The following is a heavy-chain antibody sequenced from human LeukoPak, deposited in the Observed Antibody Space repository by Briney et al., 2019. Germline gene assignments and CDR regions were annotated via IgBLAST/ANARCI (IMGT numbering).Heavy chain of an antibody. V-gene: IGHV1-8*01. J-gene: IGHJ5*02. D-gene: IGHD3-3*01. CDR1: GYTFTSYD. Sequence: ASVKVSCKASGYTFTSYDINWMRQATVQGLEWMGWMNPNSGNTGYAQKFQGRVTMTRNTSISTAYMELSSLRSEDTAVYYCASGRGICLSTYYDFWSGRIPFDPWGQGTLVTVSS. CDR2: MNPNSGNT. CDR3: ASGRGICLSTYYDFWSGRIPFDP.